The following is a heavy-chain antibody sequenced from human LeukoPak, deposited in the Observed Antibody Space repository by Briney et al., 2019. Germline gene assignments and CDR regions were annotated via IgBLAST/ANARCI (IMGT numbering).Heavy chain of an antibody. CDR3: ARDREDILTGFDY. V-gene: IGHV3-11*01. D-gene: IGHD3-9*01. CDR2: ISSSGSTM. Sequence: GGPLRLSCAASGFTFGDYYMIWIRQAPGEGLEGVSYISSSGSTMYYADSVKGRFTISRDNAKNSLYLQMNSLRAEGTAVYYCARDREDILTGFDYWGQGTLVTVSS. CDR1: GFTFGDYY. J-gene: IGHJ4*02.